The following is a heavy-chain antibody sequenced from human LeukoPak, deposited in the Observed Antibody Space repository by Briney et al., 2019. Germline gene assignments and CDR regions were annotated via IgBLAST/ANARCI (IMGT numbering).Heavy chain of an antibody. CDR2: ISSSGSTI. Sequence: GGSLRLSCAASGFTFSDYYMSWIRQATGKGLEWVSYISSSGSTIYYADTVKGRFTIARDNSKNTLYLQMNSLRAEDTAVYYCARDRLVVPAAISPYYFDCWGQGTLVTVSS. D-gene: IGHD2-2*01. J-gene: IGHJ4*02. CDR3: ARDRLVVPAAISPYYFDC. V-gene: IGHV3-11*04. CDR1: GFTFSDYY.